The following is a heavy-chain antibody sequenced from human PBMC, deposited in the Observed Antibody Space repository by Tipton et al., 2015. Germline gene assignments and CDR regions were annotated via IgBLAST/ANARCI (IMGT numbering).Heavy chain of an antibody. CDR3: ALRRITMIRGATGAVDI. J-gene: IGHJ3*02. V-gene: IGHV4-34*01. CDR1: GGSFSAYY. Sequence: TLSLTCAVYGGSFSAYYWIWIRQPPGKGLEWIGEIHHNGSTKYNPSLESRLSISVDTSKNQCSLNLSSVTAADTALYYCALRRITMIRGATGAVDIWGQGTMVTVSS. CDR2: IHHNGST. D-gene: IGHD3-10*01.